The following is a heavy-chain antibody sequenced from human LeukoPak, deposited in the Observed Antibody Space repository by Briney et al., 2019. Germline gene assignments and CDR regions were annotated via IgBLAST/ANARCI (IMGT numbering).Heavy chain of an antibody. CDR1: GGSFSGYY. D-gene: IGHD3-16*02. CDR3: ARSPRVQNYDYVWGSYRYIYFDY. V-gene: IGHV4-34*01. J-gene: IGHJ4*02. CDR2: INHSGST. Sequence: PSETLSLTCAVYGGSFSGYYWCWIRQPPGKGLEWIGEINHSGSTNYNPSLKSRVTISVDTSKNQFSLKLSSVTAADTAVYYCARSPRVQNYDYVWGSYRYIYFDYWGQGTLVTVSS.